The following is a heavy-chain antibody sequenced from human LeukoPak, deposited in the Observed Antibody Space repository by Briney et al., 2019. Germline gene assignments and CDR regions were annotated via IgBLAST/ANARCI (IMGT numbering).Heavy chain of an antibody. J-gene: IGHJ4*02. Sequence: PGGSLRLSCAASGFTFTSCTMSWFLQAPGKGLEWVSDIRGSGDNTYYADSVKGRFTISGDNSKNTLYLQMSSLRAEDTAVYFCAKGGSYRVQPYFDYWGQGALVTVSS. CDR2: IRGSGDNT. D-gene: IGHD1-1*01. V-gene: IGHV3-23*01. CDR3: AKGGSYRVQPYFDY. CDR1: GFTFTSCT.